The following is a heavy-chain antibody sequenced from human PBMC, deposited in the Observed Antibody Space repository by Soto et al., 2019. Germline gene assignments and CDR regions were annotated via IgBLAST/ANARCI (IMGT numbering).Heavy chain of an antibody. CDR3: ATTRKYSSSWYAPWHWFDP. V-gene: IGHV1-24*01. D-gene: IGHD6-13*01. J-gene: IGHJ5*02. CDR1: GYTLTELS. Sequence: QVQLVQSGAAVKKPGASVKVSCKVSGYTLTELSMHWVRQAPGKGLEWMGGFDPEDGETIYAQKFQGRVTMTEDTSTDXAXTELSSLRSEDTAVYYCATTRKYSSSWYAPWHWFDPWGQGTLVTVSS. CDR2: FDPEDGET.